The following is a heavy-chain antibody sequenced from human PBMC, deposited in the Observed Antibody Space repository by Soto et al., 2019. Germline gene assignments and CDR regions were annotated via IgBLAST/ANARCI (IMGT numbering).Heavy chain of an antibody. CDR1: GFTFSSYA. J-gene: IGHJ2*01. D-gene: IGHD6-19*01. CDR3: ARGPGIAVAGTENDWYFDL. CDR2: ISYDGSNK. Sequence: QVQLVESGGGVVQPGRSLRLSCAASGFTFSSYAMHWVRQAPGKGLEWVAVISYDGSNKYYADSVKGRFTISRDNSKNTLYLQMNSLRSEHTAVYYCARGPGIAVAGTENDWYFDLWGRGTLVTVSS. V-gene: IGHV3-30-3*01.